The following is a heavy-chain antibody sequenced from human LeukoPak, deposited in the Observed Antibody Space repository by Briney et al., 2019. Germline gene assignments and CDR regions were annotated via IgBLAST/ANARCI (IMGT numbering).Heavy chain of an antibody. V-gene: IGHV1-18*01. J-gene: IGHJ6*03. CDR1: GYTFTSYG. CDR2: ISAYNGNT. CDR3: ARDGVAVAGNLSLYYYYYYMDV. D-gene: IGHD6-19*01. Sequence: AASVKVSCKASGYTFTSYGISWVRQAPGQGLEWMGWISAYNGNTNYAQKLQGRVTMTTDTSTSTAYMELRSLRSDDTAVYYCARDGVAVAGNLSLYYYYYYMDVWGKGTTVTVSS.